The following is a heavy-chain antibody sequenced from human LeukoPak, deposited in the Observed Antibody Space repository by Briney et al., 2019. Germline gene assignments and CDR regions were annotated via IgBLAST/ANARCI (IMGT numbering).Heavy chain of an antibody. D-gene: IGHD3-10*01. CDR3: AKVFYYGSGSYYSLVDY. J-gene: IGHJ4*02. CDR1: GFTFSSYG. V-gene: IGHV3-30*18. CDR2: MSYDGTNI. Sequence: GGSLRLSCAASGFTFSSYGMHWVRQAPGKGLEWVAFMSYDGTNIYYADSVKGRFTISRDNSKNTLYLQMNSLRVEDSAVYYCAKVFYYGSGSYYSLVDYWGQGTLVTVSS.